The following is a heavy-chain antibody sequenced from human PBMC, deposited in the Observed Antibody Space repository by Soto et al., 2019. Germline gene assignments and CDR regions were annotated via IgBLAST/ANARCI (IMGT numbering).Heavy chain of an antibody. Sequence: PGGSLRLSCAASAFTFSRSAMHWVRQAPGKGLEWVAVISYHGSNKYYADSVKGRFTISRDNSKNTLYLQMNSLRAEDTAVYYCARAATAVDYYYYGMDVWGQGTTVTVSS. CDR2: ISYHGSNK. D-gene: IGHD5-18*01. CDR1: AFTFSRSA. J-gene: IGHJ6*02. CDR3: ARAATAVDYYYYGMDV. V-gene: IGHV3-30-3*01.